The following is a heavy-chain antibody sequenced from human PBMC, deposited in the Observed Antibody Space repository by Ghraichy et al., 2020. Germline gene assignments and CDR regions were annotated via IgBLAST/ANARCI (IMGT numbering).Heavy chain of an antibody. CDR3: ARDQTHNYYDSYYFDY. CDR2: ISSSGSTI. CDR1: GFTFSSYE. V-gene: IGHV3-48*03. Sequence: GGSLRLSCAASGFTFSSYEMNWVRQAPGKGLEWVSYISSSGSTIYYADSVKGRFTISRDNAKNSLYLQMNSLRAEDTAVYYCARDQTHNYYDSYYFDYWGQGTLVTVSS. D-gene: IGHD3-22*01. J-gene: IGHJ4*02.